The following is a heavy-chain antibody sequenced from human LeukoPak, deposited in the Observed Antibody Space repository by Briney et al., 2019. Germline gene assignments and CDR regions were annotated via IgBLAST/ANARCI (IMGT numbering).Heavy chain of an antibody. CDR1: GFTFSSYA. CDR3: ARAGGYDYADY. Sequence: GGSLRLSCAASGFTFSSYAMSWVRQAPGKGLEWVSGISGSGGNTYYADSVKGRFTISRDNSKNTLYLQMNSLRAEDTAVYYCARAGGYDYADYWGQGTLVTVSS. CDR2: ISGSGGNT. J-gene: IGHJ4*02. D-gene: IGHD5-12*01. V-gene: IGHV3-23*01.